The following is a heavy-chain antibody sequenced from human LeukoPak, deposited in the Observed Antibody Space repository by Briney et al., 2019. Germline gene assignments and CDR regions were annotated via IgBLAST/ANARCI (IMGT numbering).Heavy chain of an antibody. CDR3: ARVPSYGGYN. CDR2: ISGSGGST. J-gene: IGHJ4*02. V-gene: IGHV3-23*01. Sequence: GGSLRLSCAASGFTFSSYAMSWVRQAPGKGLEWVSAISGSGGSTYYADSVKGRFTISRDNSKNTLYLQMNSLKTEDTAVYYCARVPSYGGYNWGQGTLVTVSS. CDR1: GFTFSSYA. D-gene: IGHD6-13*01.